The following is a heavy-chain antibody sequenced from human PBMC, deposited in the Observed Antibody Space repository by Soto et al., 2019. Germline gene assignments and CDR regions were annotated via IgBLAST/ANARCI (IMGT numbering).Heavy chain of an antibody. V-gene: IGHV3-33*01. CDR1: GFTFSSYG. CDR2: TWNDGSKK. D-gene: IGHD6-19*01. J-gene: IGHJ4*02. CDR3: ARDMGYSSGHGFDY. Sequence: QVQLVESGGGVVQPGRSLRLSCAASGFTFSSYGMQWVRQAPGKGLDWVALTWNDGSKKYYADSVKGRFTISRDTSKNPLYLQMDGLRAEDTAVYYCARDMGYSSGHGFDYLGQGNQFTVSS.